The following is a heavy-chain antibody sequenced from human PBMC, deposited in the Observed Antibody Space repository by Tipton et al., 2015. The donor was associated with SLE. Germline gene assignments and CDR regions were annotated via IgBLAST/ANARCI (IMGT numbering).Heavy chain of an antibody. CDR3: ARDWGRAPGIAFY. D-gene: IGHD3-16*01. CDR1: GGSFSGYY. V-gene: IGHV4-34*01. J-gene: IGHJ4*02. CDR2: INHSGST. Sequence: TLSLTCAVYGGSFSGYYWSWIRQPPGKGLEWIGEINHSGSTNYNPSLKSRVTISVDTSKNQFSLKLSSVTAADTAVYYCARDWGRAPGIAFYWGQGTLVTVSS.